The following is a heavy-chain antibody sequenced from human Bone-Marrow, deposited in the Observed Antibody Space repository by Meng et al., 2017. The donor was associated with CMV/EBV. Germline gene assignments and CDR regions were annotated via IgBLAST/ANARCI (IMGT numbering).Heavy chain of an antibody. Sequence: GESLKISCKGSGYSFTSYWIGWVRQMPGKGLEWMGIIYPGDSDTRYSPSFQGQVTISADKSISTAYLQWSSLKASDTAMYYCARQGPVVPAAIRNYYYGMDVWGQGTTVTFSS. V-gene: IGHV5-51*01. CDR2: IYPGDSDT. CDR3: ARQGPVVPAAIRNYYYGMDV. CDR1: GYSFTSYW. J-gene: IGHJ6*02. D-gene: IGHD2-2*02.